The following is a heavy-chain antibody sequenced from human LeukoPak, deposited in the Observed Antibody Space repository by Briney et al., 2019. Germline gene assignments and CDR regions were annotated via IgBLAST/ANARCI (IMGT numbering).Heavy chain of an antibody. CDR2: ISSSSSTI. D-gene: IGHD6-13*01. CDR1: GFTFSSYS. Sequence: GGSLRLSCAASGFTFSSYSMNWIRQAPGKGLEWVSYISSSSSTIYYADSVKGRFTISRDNAKNSLYLQMNSLRAEDTAVYYCARGEQLADYWGQATLVTVSS. CDR3: ARGEQLADY. J-gene: IGHJ4*02. V-gene: IGHV3-48*01.